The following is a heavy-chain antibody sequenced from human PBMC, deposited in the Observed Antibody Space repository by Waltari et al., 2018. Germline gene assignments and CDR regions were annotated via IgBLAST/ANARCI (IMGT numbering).Heavy chain of an antibody. CDR2: ISSSSSTI. CDR3: ARRPPYGGSYSYYFDY. V-gene: IGHV3-48*04. CDR1: GFPSSSIS. D-gene: IGHD1-26*01. Sequence: EVQLVESGGGLVQPGGSLRLSCAASGFPSSSISMNWVGQAPGKGLEWVSYISSSSSTIYYADSVKGRFTISRDNAKNSLYLQMNSLRAEDTAVYYCARRPPYGGSYSYYFDYWGQGTLVTVSS. J-gene: IGHJ4*02.